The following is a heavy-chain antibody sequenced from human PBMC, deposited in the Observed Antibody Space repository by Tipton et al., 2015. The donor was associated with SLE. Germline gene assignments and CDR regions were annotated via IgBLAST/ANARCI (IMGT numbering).Heavy chain of an antibody. Sequence: TLSLTCTVSGGSISSYYWSWIRQPPGKGLEWIGYIYYSGSTYYNPSLKSRVTISVDTSKNQFSLKLSSVTAADTAVYYCARRLEYSSGGYEEYFDYWGQGTLVTVSS. CDR1: GGSISSYY. D-gene: IGHD6-19*01. J-gene: IGHJ4*02. CDR3: ARRLEYSSGGYEEYFDY. V-gene: IGHV4-59*12. CDR2: IYYSGST.